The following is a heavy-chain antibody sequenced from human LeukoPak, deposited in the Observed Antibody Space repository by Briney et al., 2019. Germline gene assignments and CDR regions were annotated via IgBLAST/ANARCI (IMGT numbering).Heavy chain of an antibody. CDR3: ARSQDAAFDY. J-gene: IGHJ4*02. Sequence: GGSLRLSCAAPGFTFSSYWMSWVRQAPGKGLEWVANIKQDGSEKYYVDSVKGRFTIPRDNAKNSLYLQMNSLRAEDTAVYYCARSQDAAFDYWGQGTLVTVSS. CDR1: GFTFSSYW. CDR2: IKQDGSEK. V-gene: IGHV3-7*05.